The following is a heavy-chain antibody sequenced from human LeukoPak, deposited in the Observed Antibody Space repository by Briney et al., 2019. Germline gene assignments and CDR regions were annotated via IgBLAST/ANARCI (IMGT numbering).Heavy chain of an antibody. CDR3: ARGWLQGPFDY. V-gene: IGHV4-34*01. D-gene: IGHD5-24*01. J-gene: IGHJ4*02. Sequence: SETLSLTCAVYGGSFSGYYWSWIRQPPGKGLEWIGEINHSGSTNYNPSLKSRVTISVDTSKNQFSLKLSSVTAADTAVYYCARGWLQGPFDYWGQGTLVTVSS. CDR1: GGSFSGYY. CDR2: INHSGST.